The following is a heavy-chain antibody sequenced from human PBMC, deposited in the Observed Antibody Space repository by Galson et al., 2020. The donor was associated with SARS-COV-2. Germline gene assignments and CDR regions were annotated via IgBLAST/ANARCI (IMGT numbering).Heavy chain of an antibody. D-gene: IGHD6-13*01. V-gene: IGHV3-30*18. CDR2: ISYDGSNK. Sequence: GGSLRLSCAASGFTFSSYGMHWVRQAPGKGLEWVAVISYDGSNKYYADSVRGRFTISRDNSKNTLYLQMNSLRAEDTAVYYCAKDLGWQQPHHDDYGGQGTLVTVSS. CDR1: GFTFSSYG. J-gene: IGHJ4*02. CDR3: AKDLGWQQPHHDDY.